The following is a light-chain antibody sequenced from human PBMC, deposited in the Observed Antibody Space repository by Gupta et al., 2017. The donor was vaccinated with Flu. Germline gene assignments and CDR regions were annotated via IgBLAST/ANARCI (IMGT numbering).Light chain of an antibody. CDR1: NIGSRS. Sequence: SYVLTQPPPVSVARGQTARITCGGNNIGSRSVHWDQQKPCSAPVLLIYDDSDRPSGIPERVSGSNSGNTATLTISRVEAGEEADYYCQLWHSSIDPYVFGTGTEVTVL. J-gene: IGLJ1*01. CDR3: QLWHSSIDPYV. V-gene: IGLV3-21*02. CDR2: DDS.